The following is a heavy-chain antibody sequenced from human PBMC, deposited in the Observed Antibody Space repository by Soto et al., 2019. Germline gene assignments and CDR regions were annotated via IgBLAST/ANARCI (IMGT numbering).Heavy chain of an antibody. Sequence: SETLSLTCTVSGGSISSYYWSWIRQPPGKGLEWIGYIYYSGSTNYNPSLKSRVTISVDTSKNQFSLKLSSVTAADTAVYYCARYVGVPAAIREYYYYMDVWGKGTTVTVSS. CDR3: ARYVGVPAAIREYYYYMDV. CDR2: IYYSGST. CDR1: GGSISSYY. V-gene: IGHV4-59*01. D-gene: IGHD2-2*01. J-gene: IGHJ6*03.